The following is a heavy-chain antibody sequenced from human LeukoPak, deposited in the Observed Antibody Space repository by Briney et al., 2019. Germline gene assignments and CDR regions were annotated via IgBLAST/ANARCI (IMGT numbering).Heavy chain of an antibody. CDR2: ISYDGSNK. CDR1: GFTFSSYG. Sequence: GGSLRLSCAASGFTFSSYGMHWVRQAPGKGLERVAVISYDGSNKYYADSVKGRFTISRDNSKNTLYLQMNSLRAEDTAVYYCAKVSLPTVTTAPFDYWGQGTLVTVSS. D-gene: IGHD4-17*01. V-gene: IGHV3-30*18. CDR3: AKVSLPTVTTAPFDY. J-gene: IGHJ4*02.